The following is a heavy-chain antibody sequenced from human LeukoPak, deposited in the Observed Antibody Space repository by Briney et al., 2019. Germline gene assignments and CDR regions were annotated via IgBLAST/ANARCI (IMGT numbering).Heavy chain of an antibody. J-gene: IGHJ6*02. CDR3: ARDLTRDGYNHDIRYGMDV. Sequence: SVKVSCKASGGTFSSYAISWVRQAPGQGLEWMGRIIPIFRIANYAQKFQGRVTITADKSTSTAYMELSSLRSEDTAVYYCARDLTRDGYNHDIRYGMDVWGQGTTVTISS. CDR2: IIPIFRIA. V-gene: IGHV1-69*04. D-gene: IGHD5-24*01. CDR1: GGTFSSYA.